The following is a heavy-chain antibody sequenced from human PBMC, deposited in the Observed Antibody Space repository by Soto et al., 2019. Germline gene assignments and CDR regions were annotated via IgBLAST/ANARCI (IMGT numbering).Heavy chain of an antibody. CDR1: GFTCSSYG. J-gene: IGHJ4*02. Sequence: PGGSLRLSCAASGFTCSSYGMHWVRQAPGKGLEWVAVIWYDGSNKYYADSVKGRFTISRDNSKNTLYLQMNSLRAEDTAVYYCAREYSSSSRRTDYWGQGTLVTVSS. D-gene: IGHD6-6*01. CDR2: IWYDGSNK. V-gene: IGHV3-33*01. CDR3: AREYSSSSRRTDY.